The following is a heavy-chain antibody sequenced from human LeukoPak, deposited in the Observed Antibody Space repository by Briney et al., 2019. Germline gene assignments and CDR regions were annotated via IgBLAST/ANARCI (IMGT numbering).Heavy chain of an antibody. CDR1: GFTFSSYW. V-gene: IGHV3-7*01. CDR3: ARDLRSGYDFWSGYYYYFDY. D-gene: IGHD3-3*01. Sequence: GGSLRLSCAASGFTFSSYWMSWVRQAPGKGLEWVANIKQDGGEKYYVDSVKGRFTISRDNAKNSLYLQMNSLRAEDTAVYYCARDLRSGYDFWSGYYYYFDYWGQGTLVTVSS. CDR2: IKQDGGEK. J-gene: IGHJ4*02.